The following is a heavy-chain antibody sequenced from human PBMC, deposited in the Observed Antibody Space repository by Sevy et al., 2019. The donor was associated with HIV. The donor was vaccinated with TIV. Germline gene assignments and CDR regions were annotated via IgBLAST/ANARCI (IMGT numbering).Heavy chain of an antibody. CDR1: GYTFTSYG. J-gene: IGHJ6*02. CDR3: ARALRYFDWLPYYYYGMDV. V-gene: IGHV1-18*01. Sequence: ASVKVSCKASGYTFTSYGISWVRQAPGQGLEWMGWISAYNGNTNYAQKLQGRVTMTTETSTSTAYMELRSLRSDDTAVYYCARALRYFDWLPYYYYGMDVWGQGTTVTVSS. D-gene: IGHD3-9*01. CDR2: ISAYNGNT.